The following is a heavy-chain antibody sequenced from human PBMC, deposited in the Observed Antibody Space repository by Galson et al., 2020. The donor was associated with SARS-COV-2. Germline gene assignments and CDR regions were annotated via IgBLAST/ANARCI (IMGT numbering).Heavy chain of an antibody. Sequence: GGSLRLSCAASGFTFDDYAMHWVRQAPGKGLEWVSGISWNSGSIGYADSVKGRVTISRDNAKNSLYLQMNSLRAEDTALYYCAKTEEWLSFDYWGQGTLVTVSS. D-gene: IGHD3-3*01. V-gene: IGHV3-9*01. CDR1: GFTFDDYA. J-gene: IGHJ4*02. CDR3: AKTEEWLSFDY. CDR2: ISWNSGSI.